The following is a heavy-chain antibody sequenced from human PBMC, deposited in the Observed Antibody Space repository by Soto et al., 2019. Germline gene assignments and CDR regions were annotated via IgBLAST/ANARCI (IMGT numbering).Heavy chain of an antibody. CDR1: GGSISSYY. J-gene: IGHJ5*02. Sequence: SETLSLTCTVSGGSISSYYWSWIRQPPGKGLEWIGYIYYSGSTNYNPSLKSRVTISVDTSKNQFSLKMSSVTAADTAVYYCAGDGGHSSGWPDNWFDPWGQGTLVTVSS. V-gene: IGHV4-59*01. D-gene: IGHD6-19*01. CDR2: IYYSGST. CDR3: AGDGGHSSGWPDNWFDP.